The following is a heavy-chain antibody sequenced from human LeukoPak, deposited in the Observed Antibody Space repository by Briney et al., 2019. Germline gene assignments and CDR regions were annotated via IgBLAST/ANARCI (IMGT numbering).Heavy chain of an antibody. CDR3: ARGYSYGGSYFDY. Sequence: SEALSLTCTVSGGSISSSRYYWGWIRQPPGKGLEWIGTIYYIGTTYYNPSLTGRVTISVDASKNQFSLKLSAVTAADTAVYYCARGYSYGGSYFDYWGQGTLVTVSS. V-gene: IGHV4-39*01. J-gene: IGHJ4*02. CDR2: IYYIGTT. D-gene: IGHD5-18*01. CDR1: GGSISSSRYY.